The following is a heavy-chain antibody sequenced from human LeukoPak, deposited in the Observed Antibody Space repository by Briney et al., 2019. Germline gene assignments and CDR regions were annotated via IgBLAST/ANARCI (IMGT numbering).Heavy chain of an antibody. V-gene: IGHV3-11*05. CDR3: ARGGWELPPLDY. J-gene: IGHJ4*02. CDR2: ISSSSSYT. D-gene: IGHD1-26*01. Sequence: GGSLRLSCAASGFTFSDYYMSWIRQAPGKGLEWVSYISSSSSYTNYADSVKGRFTISRDNAKNSLYLQMNGLRAEDTAVYYCARGGWELPPLDYWGQGTLVTVSS. CDR1: GFTFSDYY.